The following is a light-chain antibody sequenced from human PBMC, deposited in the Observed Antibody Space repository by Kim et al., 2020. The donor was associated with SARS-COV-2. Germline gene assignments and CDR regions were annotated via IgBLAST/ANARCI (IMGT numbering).Light chain of an antibody. CDR3: QQYYNWRPLT. V-gene: IGKV3-15*01. CDR1: PPLSTN. J-gene: IGKJ4*01. CDR2: GAS. Sequence: SPAACPPPSSTTPPPLSTNLPSYQRHPAQAPTLLISGASPRVIGIHGRFRGSGSGPAFTLTISSLHSEAFAIYFCQQYYNWRPLTFGGGTKVDIK.